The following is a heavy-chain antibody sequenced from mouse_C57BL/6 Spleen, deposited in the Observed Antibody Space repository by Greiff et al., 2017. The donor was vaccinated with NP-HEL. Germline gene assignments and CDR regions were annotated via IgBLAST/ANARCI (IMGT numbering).Heavy chain of an antibody. CDR3: ARHQDYGSRNFDY. D-gene: IGHD1-1*01. CDR1: GFTFSSYG. CDR2: ISSGGSYT. Sequence: DVHLVESGGDLVKPGGSLKLSCAASGFTFSSYGMSWVRQTPDKRLEWVATISSGGSYTYYPDSVKGRFTISRDNAKNTLYLQMSSLKSEDTAMYYCARHQDYGSRNFDYWGQGTTLTVSS. V-gene: IGHV5-6*01. J-gene: IGHJ2*01.